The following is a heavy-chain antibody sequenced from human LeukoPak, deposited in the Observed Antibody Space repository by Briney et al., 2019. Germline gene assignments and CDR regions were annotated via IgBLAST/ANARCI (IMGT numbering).Heavy chain of an antibody. J-gene: IGHJ4*02. Sequence: ASVKVSCKASGYTFTSYDTNWVRQATGQGLEWMGWMNPNSGNTGYAQKFQGRVTMTRNTSISTAYMELSSLRSEDTAVYYCAIGPMDYYFDYWGQGTLVTVSS. V-gene: IGHV1-8*01. CDR1: GYTFTSYD. CDR2: MNPNSGNT. D-gene: IGHD3-10*01. CDR3: AIGPMDYYFDY.